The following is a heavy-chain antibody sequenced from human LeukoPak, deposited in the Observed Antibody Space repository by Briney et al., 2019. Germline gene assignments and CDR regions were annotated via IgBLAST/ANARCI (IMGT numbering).Heavy chain of an antibody. Sequence: PGGSLRLSCAASGFTFSSYSMNWVRQAPGKGLEWVSSISSSSSYIYYADSVKGRFTISRDNAKNTLYLQMNSLRAEDTAVYYCARGWEGYFDYWGQGTLVTVSS. V-gene: IGHV3-21*01. D-gene: IGHD1-26*01. CDR2: ISSSSSYI. CDR3: ARGWEGYFDY. CDR1: GFTFSSYS. J-gene: IGHJ4*02.